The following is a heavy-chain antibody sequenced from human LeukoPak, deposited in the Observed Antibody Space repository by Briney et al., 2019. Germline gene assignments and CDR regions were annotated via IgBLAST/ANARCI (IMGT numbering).Heavy chain of an antibody. Sequence: ASVKVSCRASGYTFTSYYMHWVRQAPGQGLEGMGIINPSGGSTSYAQKFQGRVAMTRDMSTSTVYMELSSLRSEDTAVYYCARAKAPPGAFDIWGQGTMVTVSS. CDR3: ARAKAPPGAFDI. CDR2: INPSGGST. J-gene: IGHJ3*02. V-gene: IGHV1-46*01. CDR1: GYTFTSYY.